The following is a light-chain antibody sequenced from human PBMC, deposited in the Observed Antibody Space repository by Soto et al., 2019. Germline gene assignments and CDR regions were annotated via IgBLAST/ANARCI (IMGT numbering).Light chain of an antibody. CDR3: SSYTTSSTYV. CDR1: SSDVGGYNY. V-gene: IGLV2-14*01. J-gene: IGLJ1*01. CDR2: EVS. Sequence: QSVLTQPRSVSGSPGQSITISCTGTSSDVGGYNYVSWYQQHPGKAPKLMIYEVSNRPSGVSNRFSGSKSGNTASLTISGLQAEDEADYYCSSYTTSSTYVFATGTKVTV.